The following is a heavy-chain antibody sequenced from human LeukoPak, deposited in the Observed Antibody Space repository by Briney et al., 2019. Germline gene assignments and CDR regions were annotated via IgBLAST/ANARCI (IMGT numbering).Heavy chain of an antibody. J-gene: IGHJ4*02. CDR2: ISGSGGGT. D-gene: IGHD6-19*01. Sequence: GGSLRLSCAASGFTFSSYAMSWVRQAPGKGLEWVSAISGSGGGTYYADSVKGRFTISRDNSKNTLYLQMNSLRAEDTAVYYCATNPYRVVAVAAKDYWGQGTLVTVSS. CDR1: GFTFSSYA. CDR3: ATNPYRVVAVAAKDY. V-gene: IGHV3-23*01.